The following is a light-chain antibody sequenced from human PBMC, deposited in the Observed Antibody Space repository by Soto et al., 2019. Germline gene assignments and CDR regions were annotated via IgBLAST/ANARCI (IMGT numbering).Light chain of an antibody. CDR3: QQGGT. V-gene: IGKV3-11*01. CDR2: DAS. Sequence: EIVLTQSPATLSLSPGERATLSCRASQSVSSYLAWYQQKPGQAPRLLIYDASNRATGIPARLSGSGAGTAFTLTISSLEPEDFAVYYCQQGGTFGQGTKVEVK. J-gene: IGKJ1*01. CDR1: QSVSSY.